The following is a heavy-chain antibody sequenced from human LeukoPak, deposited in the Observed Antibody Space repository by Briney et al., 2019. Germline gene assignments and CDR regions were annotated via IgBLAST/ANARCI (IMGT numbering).Heavy chain of an antibody. CDR2: IIPIFGTA. Sequence: ASVRVSCKASGGTFSSYAISWVRQAPGQGLEWMGGIIPIFGTANYAQKFQGRVTMTRDMSTSTVYMELSSLRSDDTAVYYCARDAIAAAGTQLPYYYYYMDVWGKGTTVTISS. J-gene: IGHJ6*03. CDR3: ARDAIAAAGTQLPYYYYYMDV. V-gene: IGHV1-69*05. CDR1: GGTFSSYA. D-gene: IGHD6-13*01.